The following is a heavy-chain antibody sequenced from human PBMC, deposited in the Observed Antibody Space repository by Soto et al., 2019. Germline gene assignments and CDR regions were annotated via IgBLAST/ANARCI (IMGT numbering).Heavy chain of an antibody. Sequence: SVKVSCKASGGTFSSYAISWVRQAPGQGLEWMGGIIPIFGTANYAQKFQGRVTITADESTSTAYMELSSLGSEDTAVYYCARDYDILAGLPDYWGQGTRVTVSS. V-gene: IGHV1-69*13. D-gene: IGHD3-9*01. CDR1: GGTFSSYA. CDR2: IIPIFGTA. J-gene: IGHJ4*02. CDR3: ARDYDILAGLPDY.